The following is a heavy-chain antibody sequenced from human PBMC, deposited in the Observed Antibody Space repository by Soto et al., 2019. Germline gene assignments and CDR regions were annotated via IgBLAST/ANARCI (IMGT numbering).Heavy chain of an antibody. CDR2: IIPIFGTA. D-gene: IGHD4-4*01. V-gene: IGHV1-69*13. CDR3: ARAGSEDYSNYNWFDP. J-gene: IGHJ5*02. CDR1: GGTFSSYA. Sequence: SVKVSCKASGGTFSSYAIIWLRQAPGQGLEWMGGIIPIFGTANYAQKFQGRVTITADESTSTAYMELSSLRSEDKAVYYCARAGSEDYSNYNWFDPWGQGTLVTVSS.